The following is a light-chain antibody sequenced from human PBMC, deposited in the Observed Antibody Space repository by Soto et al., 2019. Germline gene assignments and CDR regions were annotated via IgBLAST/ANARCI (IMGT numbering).Light chain of an antibody. V-gene: IGLV2-14*01. CDR1: SSDVGGYNY. CDR2: DVS. Sequence: QSALTQPASVSGSPGQSITISCTGTSSDVGGYNYVSWYQQHPGKAPKLMIYDVSNRPSGVSNRFSGSKSGNTASLTISGLQAEDEAGYYCSSYTSSSTLGGVFGGGPKLTVL. CDR3: SSYTSSSTLGGV. J-gene: IGLJ2*01.